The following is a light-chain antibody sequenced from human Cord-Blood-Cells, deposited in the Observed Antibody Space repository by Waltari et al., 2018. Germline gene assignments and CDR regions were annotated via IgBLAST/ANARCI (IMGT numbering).Light chain of an antibody. Sequence: QSALTQPASVSGSPGQSITISCTGTSSDVGGYNYVSWYQQHPGKAPKLMIYEVSNRPSGVSNPFSGSKSGNTASLTISGLQAEDEADYYCSSYTSSSTLYVVFGGGTKLTVL. V-gene: IGLV2-14*01. CDR3: SSYTSSSTLYVV. J-gene: IGLJ2*01. CDR1: SSDVGGYNY. CDR2: EVS.